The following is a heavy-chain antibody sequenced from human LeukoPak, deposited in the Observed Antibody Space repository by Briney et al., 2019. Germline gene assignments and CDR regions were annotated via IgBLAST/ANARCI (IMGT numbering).Heavy chain of an antibody. CDR2: IYHSWST. CDR1: GGSINSYY. CDR3: ARRAGDFDY. J-gene: IGHJ4*02. D-gene: IGHD6-19*01. Sequence: PSETLSLTCTVSGGSINSYYWSWIRQPPGKGLEWIGYIYHSWSTNYNPSLKGRVTISVDTSKNQFSLKLSSVTAADTAVYYCARRAGDFDYWGQGTLVTVSS. V-gene: IGHV4-59*08.